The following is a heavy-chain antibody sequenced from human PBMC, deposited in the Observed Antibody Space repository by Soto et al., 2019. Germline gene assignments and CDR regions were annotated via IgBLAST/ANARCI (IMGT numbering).Heavy chain of an antibody. J-gene: IGHJ6*02. D-gene: IGHD2-15*01. CDR3: ARDHEEGYCSGGSCYPLYYGMDV. V-gene: IGHV4-4*02. CDR1: GGSISSSNW. CDR2: IYHSGST. Sequence: QVQLQESGPGLVKPSGTLSLTCAVSGGSISSSNWWSWVRQPPGKGLEWIGEIYHSGSTNYNPSLKSQVTISVDKSKNQFSLKLSSVTAADTAVYYCARDHEEGYCSGGSCYPLYYGMDVWGQGTTVTVSS.